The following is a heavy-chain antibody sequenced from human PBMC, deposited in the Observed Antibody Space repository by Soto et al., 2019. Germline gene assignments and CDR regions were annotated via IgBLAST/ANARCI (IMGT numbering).Heavy chain of an antibody. CDR2: IYYSGST. D-gene: IGHD1-26*01. CDR3: ARLRGEWEPRPDLWYFDY. V-gene: IGHV4-39*01. Sequence: QLQLQESGPGLVKPSETLSLTCTVSGGSISSSSYYWGWIRQPPGKGLEWIGSIYYSGSTYYNPSLKSRVTISAHTSKNQFSLTLSSVTAADTAVYYCARLRGEWEPRPDLWYFDYWGQGTLVTVSS. J-gene: IGHJ4*02. CDR1: GGSISSSSYY.